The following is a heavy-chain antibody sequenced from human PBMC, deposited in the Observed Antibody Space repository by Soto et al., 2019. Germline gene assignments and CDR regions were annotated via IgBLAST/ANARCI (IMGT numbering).Heavy chain of an antibody. D-gene: IGHD3-22*01. CDR1: GYSFTSYY. Sequence: ASVKVSCKASGYSFTSYYMHWVRQAPGQGLEWMGIINPSGGSTSYAQKFQGRVTMTRDTSTSTVYMELCSLRSEDTAVYYCATVNYYDSSGHKVPFFDYWGQGTLVTVS. V-gene: IGHV1-46*01. CDR2: INPSGGST. J-gene: IGHJ4*02. CDR3: ATVNYYDSSGHKVPFFDY.